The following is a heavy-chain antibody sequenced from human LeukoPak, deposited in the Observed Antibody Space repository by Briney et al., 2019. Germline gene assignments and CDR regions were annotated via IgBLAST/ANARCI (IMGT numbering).Heavy chain of an antibody. CDR1: GYTFTSYY. V-gene: IGHV1-46*01. CDR3: ARDYYDSSGYSIGDY. Sequence: ASVKVSCKASGYTFTSYYMHWVRQAPGRGLEWMGIINPSGGSTSYAQKFQGRVTMTRDTSTSTVYMELSSLRSEDTAVYYCARDYYDSSGYSIGDYWGQGTLVTVSS. J-gene: IGHJ4*02. D-gene: IGHD3-22*01. CDR2: INPSGGST.